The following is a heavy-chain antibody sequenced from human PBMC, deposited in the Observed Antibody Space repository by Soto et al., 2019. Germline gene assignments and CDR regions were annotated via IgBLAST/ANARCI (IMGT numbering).Heavy chain of an antibody. CDR1: GFTFSSYW. CDR3: ARYGSGWYRFDY. D-gene: IGHD6-19*01. Sequence: GGSLRLSCAASGFTFSSYWMHWVRQAPGKGLVWVSRINSDGSSTSYADSVKGRFTISRDNAKNTLYLQMNSLRAEDTAVYYCARYGSGWYRFDYWDQGTLVTVSS. J-gene: IGHJ4*02. V-gene: IGHV3-74*01. CDR2: INSDGSST.